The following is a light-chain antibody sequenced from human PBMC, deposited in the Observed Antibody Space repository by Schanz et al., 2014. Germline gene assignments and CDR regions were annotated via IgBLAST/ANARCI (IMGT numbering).Light chain of an antibody. V-gene: IGLV1-40*01. CDR1: SSNIGAGYD. CDR2: GNN. Sequence: QSVLTQPPSVSGAPGQRVTISCTGSSSNIGAGYDVHWYQQLPGTAPKLLIYGNNNRPSGVPDRFSGSKSGTSASLAITGLQAEDEADYYCSSYAGSYIWVFGGGTKLTVL. J-gene: IGLJ3*02. CDR3: SSYAGSYIWV.